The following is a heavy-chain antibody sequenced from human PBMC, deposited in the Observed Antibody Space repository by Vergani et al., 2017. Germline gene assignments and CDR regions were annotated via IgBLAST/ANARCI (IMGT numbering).Heavy chain of an antibody. CDR2: IWYDGSNK. CDR3: ARDMSLIDDFGVVMSHYYYYYGMDV. Sequence: QVQLVESGGGVVQPGRSLRLSCAASGFTFSSYGMHWVRQAPGKGLEWVAVIWYDGSNKYYADSVKGRFTISRDNSKNTLYLQMNSLRAEDTAVYYCARDMSLIDDFGVVMSHYYYYYGMDVWGQGTTVTVSS. V-gene: IGHV3-33*08. CDR1: GFTFSSYG. J-gene: IGHJ6*02. D-gene: IGHD3-3*01.